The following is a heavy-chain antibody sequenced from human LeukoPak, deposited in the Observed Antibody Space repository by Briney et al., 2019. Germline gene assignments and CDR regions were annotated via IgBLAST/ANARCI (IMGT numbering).Heavy chain of an antibody. J-gene: IGHJ6*02. Sequence: GGSLRLSCAASGFTFSSYGMHWVRQAPGKGLEWVAVIWYDGSNKYYADSVKGRFTVSRDNSKNTLYLQMNSLRAEDTAVYYCARGIEMATTSGYYYYGMDVWGQGTTVTVSS. CDR3: ARGIEMATTSGYYYYGMDV. D-gene: IGHD5-24*01. V-gene: IGHV3-33*01. CDR2: IWYDGSNK. CDR1: GFTFSSYG.